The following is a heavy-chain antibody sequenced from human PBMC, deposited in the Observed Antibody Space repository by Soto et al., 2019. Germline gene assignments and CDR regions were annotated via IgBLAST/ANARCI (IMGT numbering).Heavy chain of an antibody. V-gene: IGHV3-23*01. CDR3: AKEETVISHYYYYYGMDV. CDR2: ISGSGGRT. J-gene: IGHJ6*02. D-gene: IGHD4-4*01. Sequence: PGGSLRLSCTASGFTFSYCAMTWVRQTPGKGLEWVATISGSGGRTYHADSVEGRFTISRDNSNNTLYLQMDSLRAEDTAVYFCAKEETVISHYYYYYGMDVWGQATTVTVSS. CDR1: GFTFSYCA.